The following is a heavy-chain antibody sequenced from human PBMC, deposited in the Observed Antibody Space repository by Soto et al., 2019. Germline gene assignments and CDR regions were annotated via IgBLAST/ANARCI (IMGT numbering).Heavy chain of an antibody. Sequence: QVQLVQSGAEVKKPGASVKVSCKASGYTFTNFGISWVRHAPGQGLEWMGWISAYNGNTNYAQNFPGRVTMTTDTSTSTAYMELRSLSSDDTSVYYCARGETPIDYWGQGTLVTVSS. J-gene: IGHJ4*02. CDR3: ARGETPIDY. CDR2: ISAYNGNT. V-gene: IGHV1-18*01. CDR1: GYTFTNFG. D-gene: IGHD1-26*01.